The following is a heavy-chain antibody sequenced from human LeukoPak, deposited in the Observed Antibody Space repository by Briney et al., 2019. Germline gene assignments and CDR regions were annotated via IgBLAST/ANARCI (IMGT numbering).Heavy chain of an antibody. CDR2: IYYSGGT. CDR3: ARDTPGTYYDFWSGYRRGDAFDI. CDR1: GGSISSHY. D-gene: IGHD3-3*01. Sequence: SETLSLTCTVSGGSISSHYWSWIRQPPGKGLEWIGYIYYSGGTNYNPSLKSRVTISVDTSKNQFSLKLSSVTAADTAVYYCARDTPGTYYDFWSGYRRGDAFDIWGQGTMVTVSS. V-gene: IGHV4-59*11. J-gene: IGHJ3*02.